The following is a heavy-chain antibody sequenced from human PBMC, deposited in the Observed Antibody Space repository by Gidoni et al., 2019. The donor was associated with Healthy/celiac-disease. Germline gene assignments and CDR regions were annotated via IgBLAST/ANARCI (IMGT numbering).Heavy chain of an antibody. J-gene: IGHJ4*02. V-gene: IGHV1-46*01. CDR3: ARDSSEGGSILIDY. CDR1: GYTFPSYY. Sequence: QVQLGQSGAEVKKPGASVKASCKASGYTFPSYYMHWVRTAPGQGLEWMGIINPRGCSTSYAQKFQGRVTMTRDTSTSTVYMELSSLRSEDTAVYYCARDSSEGGSILIDYWGQGTLVTVSS. D-gene: IGHD6-6*01. CDR2: INPRGCST.